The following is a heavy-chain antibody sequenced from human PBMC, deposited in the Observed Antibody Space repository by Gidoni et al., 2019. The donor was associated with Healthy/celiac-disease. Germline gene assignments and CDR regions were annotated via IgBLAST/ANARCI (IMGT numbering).Heavy chain of an antibody. D-gene: IGHD3-16*01. V-gene: IGHV3-13*05. CDR2: IGTAGDP. Sequence: EVQLVESGGGLVQPGGSLRLSCVASGSTVSSYDMHWVRQATGKALEWVSAIGTAGDPDYPGSVKGRFTISRENAKNSLYLQMNSLRAGDTAVYYCARSRGYYYYGMDVWGQGTTVTVSS. CDR1: GSTVSSYD. CDR3: ARSRGYYYYGMDV. J-gene: IGHJ6*02.